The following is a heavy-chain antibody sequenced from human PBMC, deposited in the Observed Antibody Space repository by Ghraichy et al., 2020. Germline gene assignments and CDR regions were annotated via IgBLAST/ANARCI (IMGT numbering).Heavy chain of an antibody. D-gene: IGHD6-13*01. CDR2: IRYDGSNK. Sequence: GGSLRLSCAASGFTFSSYGMHWVRQAPGKGLEWVAFIRYDGSNKYYADSVKGRFTISRDNSKNTLYLQMNSLRAEDTDVYYCAKATRRSYSSSWYPRSYYFDYWGQGTLVTVSS. CDR1: GFTFSSYG. J-gene: IGHJ4*02. CDR3: AKATRRSYSSSWYPRSYYFDY. V-gene: IGHV3-30*02.